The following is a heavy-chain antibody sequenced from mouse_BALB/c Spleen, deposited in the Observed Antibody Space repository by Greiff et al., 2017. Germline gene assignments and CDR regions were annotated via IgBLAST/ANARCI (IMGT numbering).Heavy chain of an antibody. CDR2: IRNKANGYTT. CDR1: GFTFTDYY. J-gene: IGHJ4*01. D-gene: IGHD1-1*01. CDR3: ARDRDYGSSLSMDY. Sequence: EVKLVESGGGLVQPGGSLRLSCATSGFTFTDYYMSWVRQPPGKALEWLGFIRNKANGYTTEYSASVKGRFTISRDNSQSILYLQMNTLRAEDSATYYCARDRDYGSSLSMDYWGQGTSVTVSS. V-gene: IGHV7-3*02.